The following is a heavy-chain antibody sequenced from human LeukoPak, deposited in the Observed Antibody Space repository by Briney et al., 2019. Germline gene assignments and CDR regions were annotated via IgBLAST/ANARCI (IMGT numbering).Heavy chain of an antibody. Sequence: RASVKVSCKASGYTFTSYAMHWVRQAPGQRLEWMGWINAGNGNTKYSQEFQGRVTITRDTSAGTAYMELSSLRSEDMAVYYCAREGAVAGTEFDYWGQGTLVTVSS. D-gene: IGHD6-19*01. V-gene: IGHV1-3*03. CDR1: GYTFTSYA. CDR3: AREGAVAGTEFDY. J-gene: IGHJ4*02. CDR2: INAGNGNT.